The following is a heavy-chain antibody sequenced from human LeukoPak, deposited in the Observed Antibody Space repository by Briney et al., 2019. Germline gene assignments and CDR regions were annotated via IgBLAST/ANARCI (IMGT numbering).Heavy chain of an antibody. Sequence: PSETLSLTCTVSGGSISSYYWSWIRQPPGKGLEWIGYIYYSRSTNYNPSLKSRVTISVDTSKNQFSLKLSSVTAADTAVYYCARATLIAAAGNWFDPWGQGTLVTVSS. D-gene: IGHD6-13*01. CDR3: ARATLIAAAGNWFDP. J-gene: IGHJ5*02. CDR2: IYYSRST. CDR1: GGSISSYY. V-gene: IGHV4-59*01.